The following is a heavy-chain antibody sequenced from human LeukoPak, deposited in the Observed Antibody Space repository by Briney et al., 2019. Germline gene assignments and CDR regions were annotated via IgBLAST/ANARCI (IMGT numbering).Heavy chain of an antibody. Sequence: HPGGSLRLSCAASGFTFSTYWMSWVRQAPGKGLEWVANIKEDGSEKYYGDSVKGRFTISRDNAKNSLHLEMNSLRVEDTAVYYCARDSSGYQWGQGTLVTVSS. CDR3: ARDSSGYQ. CDR1: GFTFSTYW. CDR2: IKEDGSEK. V-gene: IGHV3-7*01. D-gene: IGHD3-22*01. J-gene: IGHJ4*02.